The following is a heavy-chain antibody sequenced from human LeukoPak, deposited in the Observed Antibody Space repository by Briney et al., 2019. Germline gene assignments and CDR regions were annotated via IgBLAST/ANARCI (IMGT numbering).Heavy chain of an antibody. D-gene: IGHD6-6*01. V-gene: IGHV3-11*01. CDR1: GFTFSDYY. CDR2: ISSSGSTI. Sequence: GGSLRLSCAASGFTFSDYYMSWIRQAPGKGLEWASYISSSGSTIYYADSVKGRFTISRDNAKNSLYLQMNSLRAEDTAVYYCARLSIAAPPYYYYYYYMDVWGKGTTVTVSS. J-gene: IGHJ6*03. CDR3: ARLSIAAPPYYYYYYYMDV.